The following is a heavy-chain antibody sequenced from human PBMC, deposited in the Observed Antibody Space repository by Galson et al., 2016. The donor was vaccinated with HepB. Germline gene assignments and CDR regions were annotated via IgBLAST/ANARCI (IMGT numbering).Heavy chain of an antibody. CDR2: ISDRETGFGV. V-gene: IGHV3-21*01. D-gene: IGHD2-8*01. CDR1: GFSFSSFA. J-gene: IGHJ5*01. Sequence: SLRLSCAASGFSFSSFALNWVRQAPGKGLERVASISDRETGFGVFTADSVRGRLSISRDNAQNTLFLQMNSLRIEDTAVYYCARGKREWGFDFWGQGALVTVSS. CDR3: ARGKREWGFDF.